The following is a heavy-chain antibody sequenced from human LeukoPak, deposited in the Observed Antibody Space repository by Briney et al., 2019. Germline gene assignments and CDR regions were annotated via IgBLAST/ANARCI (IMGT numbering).Heavy chain of an antibody. V-gene: IGHV4-59*01. CDR1: GGSISSYY. CDR2: IYYSGST. J-gene: IGHJ4*02. Sequence: SETLSLTCTVSGGSISSYYWSWIRQPPGKGLEWIGYIYYSGSTNYNPSLKSRVTISVDTSKNQFSLKLSSVTAADTAVYYCARRVYSGSYYAPNTPYYFDYWGQGTLVTVSS. D-gene: IGHD1-26*01. CDR3: ARRVYSGSYYAPNTPYYFDY.